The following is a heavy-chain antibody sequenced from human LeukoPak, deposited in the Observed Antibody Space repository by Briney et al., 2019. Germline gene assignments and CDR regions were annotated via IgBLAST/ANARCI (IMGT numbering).Heavy chain of an antibody. CDR3: ARDGPYYYGSGRGQFDY. D-gene: IGHD3-10*01. V-gene: IGHV3-9*01. Sequence: GGSLRLSCAASGFTFDDYAMHWVRQAPGKGLEWVSGISWNSGSIGYADSVKGRFTISRDNAKNSLYLQMNSLRAEDTALYHCARDGPYYYGSGRGQFDYWGQGTLVTVSS. CDR1: GFTFDDYA. CDR2: ISWNSGSI. J-gene: IGHJ4*02.